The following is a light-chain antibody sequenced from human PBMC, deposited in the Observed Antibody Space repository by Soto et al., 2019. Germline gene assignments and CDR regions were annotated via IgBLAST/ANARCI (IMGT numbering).Light chain of an antibody. CDR1: SSDIGGYNS. V-gene: IGLV2-14*01. CDR3: AAWDDSLSGRV. CDR2: EVS. J-gene: IGLJ2*01. Sequence: QSALTQPASVSGSPGQSITISCTGTSSDIGGYNSVSWYQHHPGKAPKLMIYEVSDRPSGVSNRFSGSKSGNTASLAISGLRSEDEADYYCAAWDDSLSGRVFGGGTQLTVL.